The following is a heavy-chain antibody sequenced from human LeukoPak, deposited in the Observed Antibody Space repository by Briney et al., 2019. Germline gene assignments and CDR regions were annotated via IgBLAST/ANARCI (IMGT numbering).Heavy chain of an antibody. Sequence: GASVKVSCKASGYTFTGYYMHWVRQAPGQGLEWMGWINPNSDGTNYAQKFQGRVTMTRDTSISTAHMELSRLRSDDTAVYYCARGGYSSSWYPRAEYFQHWGQGTLVTVSS. D-gene: IGHD6-13*01. CDR1: GYTFTGYY. CDR3: ARGGYSSSWYPRAEYFQH. CDR2: INPNSDGT. V-gene: IGHV1-2*02. J-gene: IGHJ1*01.